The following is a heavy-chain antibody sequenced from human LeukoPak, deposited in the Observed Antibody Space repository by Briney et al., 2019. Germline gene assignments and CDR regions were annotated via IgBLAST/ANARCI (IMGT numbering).Heavy chain of an antibody. CDR2: ISSSSSYI. CDR3: ARDCRSGGSCYSTAINDY. Sequence: GGSLRLSCAASGFTFSSYSMNWVRQAPGKGLEWVSSISSSSSYIYYADSVKGRFTISRDNAKNSLYLQMNNLRAEDTAVYYCARDCRSGGSCYSTAINDYWGQGTLVTVSS. V-gene: IGHV3-21*01. CDR1: GFTFSSYS. D-gene: IGHD2-15*01. J-gene: IGHJ4*02.